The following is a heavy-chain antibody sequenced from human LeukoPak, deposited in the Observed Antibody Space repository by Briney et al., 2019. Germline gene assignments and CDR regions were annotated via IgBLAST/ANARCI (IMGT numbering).Heavy chain of an antibody. V-gene: IGHV4-38-2*02. CDR2: IYRSGST. CDR3: ARTGAGYYYYYMDV. J-gene: IGHJ6*03. CDR1: GYSISSGYY. Sequence: SETLSLTCTVSGYSISSGYYWGWTRQPPGKGLEWIGTIYRSGSTYSNPSLRGRVTISVDTYRNQFSLKLSSVTAADTAVYYCARTGAGYYYYYMDVWGKGTTVTVSS. D-gene: IGHD1-26*01.